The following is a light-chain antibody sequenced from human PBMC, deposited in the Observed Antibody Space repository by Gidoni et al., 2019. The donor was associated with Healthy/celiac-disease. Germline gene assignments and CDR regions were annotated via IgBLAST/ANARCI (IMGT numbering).Light chain of an antibody. V-gene: IGLV2-23*02. CDR2: EVS. Sequence: QSALTQPASVSGSPGPSITISCTGTRSDVGSYNLVSWYQPHPGKAPKLMIYEVSKRPSGVSNRFSGSKSGNTASLTISGLQAEDEADYYCCSYAGSSTFVVFGGGTKLTVL. J-gene: IGLJ2*01. CDR1: RSDVGSYNL. CDR3: CSYAGSSTFVV.